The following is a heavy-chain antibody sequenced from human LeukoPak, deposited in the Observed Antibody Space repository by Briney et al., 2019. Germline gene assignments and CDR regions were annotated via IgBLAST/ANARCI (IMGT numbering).Heavy chain of an antibody. CDR2: IGSSVSTI. V-gene: IGHV3-11*04. Sequence: GGSLRLSCVASGFTFGNFWMSWIRQAPGKGLEWLSYIGSSVSTIYYADSVKGRFTISGDNAKNSLYLQMNSLRAEDTAVYYCARPSVTRYSAYDTYYFDYWGQGILATVSS. D-gene: IGHD5-12*01. CDR1: GFTFGNFW. CDR3: ARPSVTRYSAYDTYYFDY. J-gene: IGHJ4*02.